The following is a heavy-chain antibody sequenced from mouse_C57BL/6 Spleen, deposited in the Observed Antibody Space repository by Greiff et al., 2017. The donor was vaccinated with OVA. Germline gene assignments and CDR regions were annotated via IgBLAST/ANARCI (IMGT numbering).Heavy chain of an antibody. V-gene: IGHV1-69*01. CDR2: IDPSDSYT. CDR3: ARSEGYYGSSYRYFDV. D-gene: IGHD1-1*01. Sequence: QVQLQQPGAELVMPGASVKLSCKASGYTFTSYWMHWVKQRPGQGLEWIGEIDPSDSYTNYNQKFKGKSTLTVDKSSSTAYMQLSSLTSEDSAVYYCARSEGYYGSSYRYFDVWGTGTTVTVSS. J-gene: IGHJ1*03. CDR1: GYTFTSYW.